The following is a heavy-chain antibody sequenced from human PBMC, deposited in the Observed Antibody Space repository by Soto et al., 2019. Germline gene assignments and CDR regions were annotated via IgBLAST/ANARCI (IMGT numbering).Heavy chain of an antibody. V-gene: IGHV1-2*02. CDR2: INPNSGGT. CDR1: GYTFTGYY. Sequence: QVQLVQSGAEVKKPGASVKVSCKASGYTFTGYYMHWVRQAPGQGLEWMGWINPNSGGTNYAQKFQGRVTMTRDTSISTAYMELSRLRSDDTAVYYCARDRDFWSGYYPNWFDPWGQGTLVTVSS. CDR3: ARDRDFWSGYYPNWFDP. D-gene: IGHD3-3*01. J-gene: IGHJ5*02.